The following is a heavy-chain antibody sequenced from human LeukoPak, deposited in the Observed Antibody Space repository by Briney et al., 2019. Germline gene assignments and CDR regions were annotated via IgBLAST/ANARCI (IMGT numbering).Heavy chain of an antibody. CDR2: ISWNSYKI. CDR3: AKDHYSSGWSQGDYFDY. J-gene: IGHJ4*02. CDR1: GFTFDDYA. Sequence: PGRSLRLSCAASGFTFDDYAMHWVRQAPGKGLEWVSGISWNSYKIGYADSVKGRFTISRDNAENSLYLQMNSLRAEDTALYYCAKDHYSSGWSQGDYFDYWGQGTLVTVSS. D-gene: IGHD6-19*01. V-gene: IGHV3-9*01.